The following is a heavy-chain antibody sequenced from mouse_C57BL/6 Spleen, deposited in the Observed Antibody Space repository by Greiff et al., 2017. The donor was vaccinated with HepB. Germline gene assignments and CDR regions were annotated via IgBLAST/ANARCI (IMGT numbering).Heavy chain of an antibody. J-gene: IGHJ3*01. CDR1: GYTFTDYE. CDR2: IDPETGGT. V-gene: IGHV1-15*01. Sequence: LVESGAELVRPGASVTLSCKASGYTFTDYEMHWVKQTPVHGLEWIGAIDPETGGTAYNQKFKGKAILTADKSSSTAYMELRSLTSEDSAVYYCTRYPPHYYGSSPWFAYWGQGTLVTVSA. D-gene: IGHD1-1*01. CDR3: TRYPPHYYGSSPWFAY.